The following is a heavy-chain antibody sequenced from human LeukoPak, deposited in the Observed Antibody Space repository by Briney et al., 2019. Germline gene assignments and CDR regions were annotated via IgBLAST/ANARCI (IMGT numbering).Heavy chain of an antibody. J-gene: IGHJ4*02. Sequence: PGGSLRLSCAASGFTFSQYPMNWVRQAPGKGLEWVSKVSSSGDTIYYADSVKGRFTISRDNAKNSLYLQMNSLRAEDTAVYHCTRGPSYYYDSTGYNWGQGTLVTVSS. CDR1: GFTFSQYP. CDR3: TRGPSYYYDSTGYN. CDR2: VSSSGDTI. D-gene: IGHD3-22*01. V-gene: IGHV3-48*01.